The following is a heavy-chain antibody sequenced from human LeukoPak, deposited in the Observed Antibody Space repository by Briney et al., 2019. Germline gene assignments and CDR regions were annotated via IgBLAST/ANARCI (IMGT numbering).Heavy chain of an antibody. CDR1: GYSFTTYW. V-gene: IGHV5-51*01. J-gene: IGHJ4*02. D-gene: IGHD6-19*01. Sequence: ESLKISCQGSGYSFTTYWIGLVRQMPEKGLEWMGFIYPADSDTRNSPSFQGQVTISVDKSISTAYLHWSSLKASDTAVYYCARGLGSYFDYWGQGTLVTVSS. CDR3: ARGLGSYFDY. CDR2: IYPADSDT.